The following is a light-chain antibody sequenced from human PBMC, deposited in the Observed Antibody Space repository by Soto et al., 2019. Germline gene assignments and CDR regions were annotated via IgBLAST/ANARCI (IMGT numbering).Light chain of an antibody. CDR1: QRISSY. V-gene: IGKV1-39*01. CDR2: AAS. Sequence: DIPMTQSPSSLSSSVVDRVTITCRASQRISSYLNWYQQKPWKTPKLLMYAASSLQIGVPSRFSGSGSVTDFTLTISSLQPEDFATYYCQQSYSTPRTFGQGTKLEIK. CDR3: QQSYSTPRT. J-gene: IGKJ2*01.